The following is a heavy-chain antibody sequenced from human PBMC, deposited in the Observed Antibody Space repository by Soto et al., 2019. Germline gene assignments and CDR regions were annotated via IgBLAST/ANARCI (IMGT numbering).Heavy chain of an antibody. Sequence: PRWSLRLSCLASVFTFSFYAMHWFRQAPGKGLEWVAVISYNGRNKHYVDSVKGRFTISRDNSQDTLYLQMDSLRPDDTAVYYCARQAKIGDRSQFYFDSWGQGTLVTVSS. J-gene: IGHJ4*02. D-gene: IGHD3-16*01. V-gene: IGHV3-30*03. CDR2: ISYNGRNK. CDR1: VFTFSFYA. CDR3: ARQAKIGDRSQFYFDS.